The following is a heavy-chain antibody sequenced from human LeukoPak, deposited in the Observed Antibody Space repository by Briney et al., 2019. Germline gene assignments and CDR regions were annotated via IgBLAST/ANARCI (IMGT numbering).Heavy chain of an antibody. D-gene: IGHD3-22*01. CDR1: GGSISSSNW. CDR2: IYHSGST. CDR3: ARDVGSSGYYVYDWFDP. V-gene: IGHV4-4*02. J-gene: IGHJ5*02. Sequence: SETLSLTCAVSGGSISSSNWWSWVRQPPGKGLEWIGEIYHSGSTNYNPSLKSRVTISVDKSTNQFSLKLSSVTAADTAVYYCARDVGSSGYYVYDWFDPWGQGTLVTVSS.